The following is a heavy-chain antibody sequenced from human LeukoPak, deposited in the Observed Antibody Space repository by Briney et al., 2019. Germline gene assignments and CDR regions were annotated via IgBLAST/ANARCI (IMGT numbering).Heavy chain of an antibody. J-gene: IGHJ3*02. CDR2: FDPEDGET. Sequence: GASVKVSCKVSGYTLTELSMHWVRQAPGKGLEWMGGFDPEDGETIYAQKFQGRVTMTEDTSTDKAYMELSSLRSEDTAVYYCATDYRVVAATFDAFDIWGQGTMVTVSS. CDR1: GYTLTELS. V-gene: IGHV1-24*01. D-gene: IGHD2-15*01. CDR3: ATDYRVVAATFDAFDI.